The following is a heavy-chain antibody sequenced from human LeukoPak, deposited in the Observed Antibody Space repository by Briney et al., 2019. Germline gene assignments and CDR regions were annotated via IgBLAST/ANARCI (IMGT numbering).Heavy chain of an antibody. D-gene: IGHD6-19*01. CDR1: GFTFSSYE. CDR2: ISSSGSTI. J-gene: IGHJ4*02. Sequence: QPGGSLRLSCAASGFTFSSYEMNWVLQAPGKGLEWVSYISSSGSTIYYADSVKGRFTISRDNAKNSLYLQMNSLRAEDTAVYYCARVGAAVAVDYWGQGTLVTVSS. CDR3: ARVGAAVAVDY. V-gene: IGHV3-48*03.